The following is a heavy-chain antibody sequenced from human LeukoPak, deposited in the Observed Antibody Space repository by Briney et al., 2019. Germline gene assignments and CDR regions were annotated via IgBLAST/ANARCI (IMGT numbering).Heavy chain of an antibody. CDR3: ATGPGSSGYQTGY. CDR2: IYYSGST. J-gene: IGHJ4*02. D-gene: IGHD3-22*01. V-gene: IGHV4-59*12. CDR1: GGTISSYY. Sequence: SETLSLTCTVSGGTISSYYWSWIRQPPGKGLEWIGYIYYSGSTNYNPSLKSRVTISVDTSKNQFSLKLSSVTAADTAVYYCATGPGSSGYQTGYWGQGTLVTVSS.